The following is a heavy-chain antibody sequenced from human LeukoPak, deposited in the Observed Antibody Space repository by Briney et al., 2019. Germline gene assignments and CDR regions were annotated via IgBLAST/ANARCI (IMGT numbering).Heavy chain of an antibody. V-gene: IGHV3-23*01. CDR3: ARGYCSSTDCHLARHFEY. D-gene: IGHD2-2*01. J-gene: IGHJ4*02. CDR2: ISGSGGST. Sequence: RAGGSLRLSCAASGFTFSSYAMSWVRQAPGKGLEWVSAISGSGGSTYYADSVKGRFTISRDNSKNTLYLQMNSLRAEDTAVYYCARGYCSSTDCHLARHFEYWGQGTLVTVSS. CDR1: GFTFSSYA.